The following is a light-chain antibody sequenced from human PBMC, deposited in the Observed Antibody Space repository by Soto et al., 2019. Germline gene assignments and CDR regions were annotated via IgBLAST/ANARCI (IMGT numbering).Light chain of an antibody. CDR1: SSDVGGYNY. Sequence: QSVLTQPASVSGSPGQSITISCTGTSSDVGGYNYVSWYQQHPGKAPKLMIYEVSNRPSGVSNRFSGSKSGNTASLTISVLQAEDEADYYCSSDTSSSTLVFGGGTKLTVL. CDR3: SSDTSSSTLV. CDR2: EVS. V-gene: IGLV2-14*01. J-gene: IGLJ2*01.